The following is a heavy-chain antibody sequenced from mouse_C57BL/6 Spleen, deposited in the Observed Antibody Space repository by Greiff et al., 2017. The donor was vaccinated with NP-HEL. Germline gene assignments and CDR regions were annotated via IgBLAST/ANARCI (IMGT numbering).Heavy chain of an antibody. CDR1: GYTFTSYW. CDR2: IHPNSGST. CDR3: ARAPITTVVAPYYAMDY. J-gene: IGHJ4*01. V-gene: IGHV1-64*01. D-gene: IGHD1-1*01. Sequence: QVQLQQPGAELVKPGASVTLSCKASGYTFTSYWMHWVKQRPGQGLEWIGMIHPNSGSTNYNEKFTSKATLTVDKSSSTDYMQLSSLTSEDSAVYYCARAPITTVVAPYYAMDYWGQGTSVTVSS.